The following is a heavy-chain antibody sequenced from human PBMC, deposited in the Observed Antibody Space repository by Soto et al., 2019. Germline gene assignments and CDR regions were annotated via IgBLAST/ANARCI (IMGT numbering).Heavy chain of an antibody. V-gene: IGHV1-18*01. J-gene: IGHJ4*02. Sequence: QVQLVQSGTEMREPGASVKVSCKASGYTFTTRGITWLRQAPGQGLEWMGWISAYDGNTNYAQKLHDRITMTTDTTANPAYLELSSRRSDDTAVDYCGTAPGDGMKGGWTNNWGQGTLVTVSS. CDR3: GTAPGDGMKGGWTNN. D-gene: IGHD6-19*01. CDR2: ISAYDGNT. CDR1: GYTFTTRG.